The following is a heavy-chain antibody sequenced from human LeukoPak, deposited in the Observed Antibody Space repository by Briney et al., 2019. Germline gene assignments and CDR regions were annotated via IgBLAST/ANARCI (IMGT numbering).Heavy chain of an antibody. CDR2: INHNGNVN. D-gene: IGHD3-16*01. J-gene: IGHJ6*02. Sequence: PGGPLRLSRAASGFTFSSYWMNWARQAPGKGLEWVANINHNGNVNYYVDSVKGRFTISRDNAKNSLYLQMSNLRAEDTAVYFCARGGGLDVWGQGATVTVSS. CDR1: GFTFSSYW. CDR3: ARGGGLDV. V-gene: IGHV3-7*03.